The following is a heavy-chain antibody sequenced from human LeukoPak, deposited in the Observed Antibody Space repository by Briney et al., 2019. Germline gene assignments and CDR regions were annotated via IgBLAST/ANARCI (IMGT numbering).Heavy chain of an antibody. CDR3: AKVIRGGYGMDV. CDR1: GFTFSSFG. D-gene: IGHD3-10*01. V-gene: IGHV3-48*02. CDR2: ISYSSSLT. J-gene: IGHJ6*02. Sequence: PAGSLRLSCAASGFTFSSFGMNWVRQAPGKGLEWVSYISYSSSLTDYTDSAKCRFTISRDNAKNSLSLQLNSLRDEDTAVYFCAKVIRGGYGMDVWGQGTTVTVSS.